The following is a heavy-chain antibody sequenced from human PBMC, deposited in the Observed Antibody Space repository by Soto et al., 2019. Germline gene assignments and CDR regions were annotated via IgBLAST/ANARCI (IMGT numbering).Heavy chain of an antibody. Sequence: SETLSLTCTVSGGSISSYYWSWIRQPPGKGLEWIGYIYYSGSTNYNPSLKSRVTISVDTSKNQFSLKLSSVTAADTAVYYCARKSAIEAFDIWGQGTMVTVSS. CDR2: IYYSGST. J-gene: IGHJ3*02. V-gene: IGHV4-59*01. D-gene: IGHD3-22*01. CDR1: GGSISSYY. CDR3: ARKSAIEAFDI.